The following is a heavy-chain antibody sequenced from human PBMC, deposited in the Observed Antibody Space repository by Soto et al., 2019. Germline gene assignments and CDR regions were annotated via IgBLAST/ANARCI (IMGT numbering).Heavy chain of an antibody. CDR2: INWNSGSV. V-gene: IGHV3-9*01. CDR1: GFTCEDSA. D-gene: IGHD6-19*01. Sequence: EVQLVESGGGLVQPGRSLRLSCAAFGFTCEDSAMHWIRQTPGKGLEWVAGINWNSGSVGYADSVKGRFTISRDNANNSLFLQIDSLRADDTALYYCAKGRGALAVVSNWFDPWGQGTLVTVSS. J-gene: IGHJ5*02. CDR3: AKGRGALAVVSNWFDP.